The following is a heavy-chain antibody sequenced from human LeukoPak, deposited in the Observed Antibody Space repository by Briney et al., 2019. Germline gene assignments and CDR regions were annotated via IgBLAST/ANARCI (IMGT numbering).Heavy chain of an antibody. CDR3: ASVPDYDILTGYYPLDY. Sequence: GASVKVSCKASGYTFTGYYMHWVRQAPGQGLEWMGWINPNSGGTNYAQKFQGRVTMTRDTSISTAYMELSRLRSDDTAVYYCASVPDYDILTGYYPLDYWGQGTLVTVSS. J-gene: IGHJ4*02. CDR1: GYTFTGYY. D-gene: IGHD3-9*01. V-gene: IGHV1-2*02. CDR2: INPNSGGT.